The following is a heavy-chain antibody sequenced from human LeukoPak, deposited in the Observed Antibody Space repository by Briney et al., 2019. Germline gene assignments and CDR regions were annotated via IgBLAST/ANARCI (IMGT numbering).Heavy chain of an antibody. D-gene: IGHD3-10*01. CDR2: IYYSGST. J-gene: IGHJ4*02. V-gene: IGHV4-59*01. CDR3: ARDYYDSGSSAL. Sequence: SETLSLTCTVSGGSISSYYWSWIRQPPGKGLEWIGNIYYSGSTNYNPSLESRVTISVDTSKNQFSLKLSSVTAADTAVYYCARDYYDSGSSALWGQGTLVTVSS. CDR1: GGSISSYY.